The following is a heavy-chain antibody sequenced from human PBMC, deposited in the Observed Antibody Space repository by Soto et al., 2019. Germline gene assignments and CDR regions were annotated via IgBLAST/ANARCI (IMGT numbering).Heavy chain of an antibody. CDR3: LPANFAILGRLLSSFDY. CDR2: IYHSGST. V-gene: IGHV4-30-2*01. J-gene: IGHJ4*01. CDR1: GGSISSGGYW. D-gene: IGHD3-9*01. Sequence: SQTLCLTWAVAGGSISSGGYWWSWIRQPPGKGLERIGYIYHSGSTYYNPSLKSRVTISVDRCKNQFSLKLSTLTAAYTAVYYSLPANFAILGRLLSSFDYCGHGTLVSVS.